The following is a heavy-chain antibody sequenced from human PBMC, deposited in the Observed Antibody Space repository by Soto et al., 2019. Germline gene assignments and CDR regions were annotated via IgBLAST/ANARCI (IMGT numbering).Heavy chain of an antibody. D-gene: IGHD2-8*01. CDR1: GDSVSSNSAA. Sequence: PSQTLSLTCAISGDSVSSNSAAWNWIRQSPSRGLEWLGRTYYRSKWYNDYAVSVKSRITINPDTSKNQFSLQLNSVTPEDTAVYYCAREDDCTNGVCYTGYYYFDYWGQGTRVTVSS. CDR3: AREDDCTNGVCYTGYYYFDY. J-gene: IGHJ4*02. CDR2: TYYRSKWYN. V-gene: IGHV6-1*01.